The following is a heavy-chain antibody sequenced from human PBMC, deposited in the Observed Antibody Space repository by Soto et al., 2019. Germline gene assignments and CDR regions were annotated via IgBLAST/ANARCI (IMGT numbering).Heavy chain of an antibody. V-gene: IGHV1-69*12. CDR1: GGTFSSYA. CDR3: ARSLGYCSGGSCPSAGY. Sequence: QVQLVQSGAEVKKPGSSVKVSCKASGGTFSSYAISWVRQAPGQGLEWMAGIIPIFGTANYAQKFQGRVTITADESTSTAYMELSSLRSEDTAVYYCARSLGYCSGGSCPSAGYWGQGTLVTVSS. CDR2: IIPIFGTA. J-gene: IGHJ4*02. D-gene: IGHD2-15*01.